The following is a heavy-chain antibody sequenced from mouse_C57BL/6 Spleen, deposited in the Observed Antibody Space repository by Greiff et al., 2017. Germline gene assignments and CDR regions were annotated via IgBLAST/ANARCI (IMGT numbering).Heavy chain of an antibody. V-gene: IGHV1-55*01. CDR1: GYTFTSYW. CDR2: IYPGSGST. D-gene: IGHD2-1*01. J-gene: IGHJ2*01. CDR3: SGNLDYLGY. Sequence: VQLQQPGAELVKPGASVKMSCKASGYTFTSYWITWVKQRPGQGLEWIGDIYPGSGSTNYNEKFKSKATQTVDTSSSTAYMQHSSLTSEDSAVYYCSGNLDYLGYWGQGTTLTVSS.